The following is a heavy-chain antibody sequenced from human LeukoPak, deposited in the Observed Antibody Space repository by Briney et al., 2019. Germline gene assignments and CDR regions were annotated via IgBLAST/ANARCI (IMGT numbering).Heavy chain of an antibody. V-gene: IGHV4-61*09. D-gene: IGHD3-10*01. J-gene: IGHJ6*03. CDR2: IHTSGST. CDR1: GASISSTSYC. CDR3: ARNRMTLVRGVIGEREFWGYYMDV. Sequence: PSQTLSLTCTVSGASISSTSYCWGWIRQPAGKGLEWIGHIHTSGSTNYNPSLKSRLTISIDKSKNQFSLKLSSVTAADTAVYYCARNRMTLVRGVIGEREFWGYYMDVWGKGTTVTISS.